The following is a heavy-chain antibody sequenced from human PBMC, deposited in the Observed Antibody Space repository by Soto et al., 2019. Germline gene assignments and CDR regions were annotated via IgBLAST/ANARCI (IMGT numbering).Heavy chain of an antibody. V-gene: IGHV3-7*04. D-gene: IGHD2-21*01. Sequence: EVQLVESGGGLVQPGESLRLSCAASGFTFSAFWMTWLRQAPGKGLEWVANIKRDGTVTHYGDSVEGRCTLSRDNAQNSLFLQLHSLRPEDTAMYYCARDLFPPGDFFYDAFDVLSQGTFVTVSS. J-gene: IGHJ3*01. CDR1: GFTFSAFW. CDR3: ARDLFPPGDFFYDAFDV. CDR2: IKRDGTVT.